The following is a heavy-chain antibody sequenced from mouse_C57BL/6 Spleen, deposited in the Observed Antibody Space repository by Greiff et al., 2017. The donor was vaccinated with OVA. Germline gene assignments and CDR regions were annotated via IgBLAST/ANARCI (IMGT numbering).Heavy chain of an antibody. V-gene: IGHV5-4*01. CDR3: ARGAYYRNYYFDY. J-gene: IGHJ2*01. CDR1: GFTFSSYA. CDR2: ISDGGSYT. Sequence: EVHLVESGGGLVKPGGSLKLSCAASGFTFSSYAMSWVRQTSEKRLEWVATISDGGSYTYYPDNVKGRFTISRDNAKNNLYLQMSHLKSEDTAMYYCARGAYYRNYYFDYWGQGTTLTVSS. D-gene: IGHD2-5*01.